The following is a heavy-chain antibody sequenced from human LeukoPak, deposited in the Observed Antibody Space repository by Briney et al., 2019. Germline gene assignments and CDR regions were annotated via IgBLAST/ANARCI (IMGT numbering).Heavy chain of an antibody. CDR2: IYHSGST. CDR1: GYSISSGYY. CDR3: ARIYSSSWFLNWFDP. J-gene: IGHJ5*02. V-gene: IGHV4-38-2*02. D-gene: IGHD6-13*01. Sequence: SETLSLTCTVSGYSISSGYYWGWIRQPPGKGLEWIGSIYHSGSTYYNPSLKSRVTISVDTSKNQFSLKLNSVTAADTAVYYCARIYSSSWFLNWFDPWGQGTLVTVSS.